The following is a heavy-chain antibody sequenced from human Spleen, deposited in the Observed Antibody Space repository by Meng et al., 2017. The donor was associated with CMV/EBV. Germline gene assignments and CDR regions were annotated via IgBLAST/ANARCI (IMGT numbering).Heavy chain of an antibody. Sequence: ASVKVSCKVSGYSLTELSIQWVRQAPGKGLEWMGGFDPEDGETIYAQKFQGRVTMTEDTSTNTAYMELSGLRSEDTAVYYCARSFDGGGSPYYWGQGTLVTVSS. CDR1: GYSLTELS. J-gene: IGHJ4*02. D-gene: IGHD2/OR15-2a*01. CDR3: ARSFDGGGSPYY. CDR2: FDPEDGET. V-gene: IGHV1-24*01.